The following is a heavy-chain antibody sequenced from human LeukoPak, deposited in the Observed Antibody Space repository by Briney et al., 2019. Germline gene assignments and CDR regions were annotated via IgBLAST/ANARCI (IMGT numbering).Heavy chain of an antibody. CDR3: ARGYYDILTGYHNWFDP. CDR2: IYYSGST. Sequence: SETLSLTCTVSGGSISSGDYYWSWIRQPPGKGLEWIGYIYYSGSTYYNPSLKSRVTISVDTSRNQFSLKLSSVTAADTAVYYCARGYYDILTGYHNWFDPWGQGTLVTVSS. J-gene: IGHJ5*02. CDR1: GGSISSGDYY. D-gene: IGHD3-9*01. V-gene: IGHV4-30-4*01.